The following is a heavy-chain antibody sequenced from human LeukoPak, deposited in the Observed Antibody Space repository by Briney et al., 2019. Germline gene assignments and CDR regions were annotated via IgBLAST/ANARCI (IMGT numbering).Heavy chain of an antibody. V-gene: IGHV3-11*01. CDR1: GFTFSDHY. CDR3: ARGTAGYAFDI. CDR2: INSIGNSI. J-gene: IGHJ3*02. D-gene: IGHD6-25*01. Sequence: GGSLRLSCAASGFTFSDHYMSWIRQAPGKGREGVSYINSIGNSIYYADSVKGRFSISRDNAENSLYLQMNSLRAEDTAIYYCARGTAGYAFDIWGQGTMVTVSS.